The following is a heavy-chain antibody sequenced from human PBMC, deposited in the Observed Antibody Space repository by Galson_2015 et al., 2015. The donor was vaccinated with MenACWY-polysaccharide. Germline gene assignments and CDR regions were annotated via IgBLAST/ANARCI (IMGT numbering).Heavy chain of an antibody. V-gene: IGHV4-4*07. J-gene: IGHJ4*02. CDR1: HDSISSSY. D-gene: IGHD5-12*01. Sequence: SETLSLTCTVSHDSISSSYWSWIRQSADKGLVYIGRIHATGSTAYNPSFRSRVAMSVDLPRNKFSLRLASVTAADTAVYFCARVEYNGYESHLKYWGPGTLVAVSS. CDR3: ARVEYNGYESHLKY. CDR2: IHATGST.